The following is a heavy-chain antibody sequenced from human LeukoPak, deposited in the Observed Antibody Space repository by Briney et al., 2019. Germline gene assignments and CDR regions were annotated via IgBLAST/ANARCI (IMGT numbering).Heavy chain of an antibody. CDR2: ISSSGPYT. V-gene: IGHV3-11*03. J-gene: IGHJ4*02. Sequence: WGSLRLSCVVSGIPFSDYYMNWIRQAPGKGLEWISYISSSGPYTDYADSVKGRFTISRDNAKSALYLQLNSLRLEDTAVYYCAAGTAADFWGQGTRVTLSS. D-gene: IGHD6-13*01. CDR1: GIPFSDYY. CDR3: AAGTAADF.